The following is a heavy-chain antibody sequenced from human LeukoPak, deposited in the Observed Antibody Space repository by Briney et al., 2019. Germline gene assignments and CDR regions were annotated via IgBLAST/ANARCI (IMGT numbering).Heavy chain of an antibody. CDR2: IYYTGST. V-gene: IGHV4-39*01. D-gene: IGHD4-17*01. CDR1: GGSISSSDYY. CDR3: AKTHGYYFDS. J-gene: IGHJ4*02. Sequence: SETLSLTCTVSGGSISSSDYYWGWIRQSRGKALEWIGSIYYTGSTYYNPSLKSRVTISIDTSKSEFSLKLSSVTAADTAVYYCAKTHGYYFDSWGQGTLVTVSS.